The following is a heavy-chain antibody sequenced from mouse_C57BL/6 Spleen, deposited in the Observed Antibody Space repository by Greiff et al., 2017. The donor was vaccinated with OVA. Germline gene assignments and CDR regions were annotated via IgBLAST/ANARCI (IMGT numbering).Heavy chain of an antibody. CDR2: INPSSGCT. D-gene: IGHD2-5*01. CDR1: GYTFTGYW. CDR3: TREDSNYAMDY. Sequence: QVQLQQSGAELAKPGASVKLSCKASGYTFTGYWMHWVKQRPGQGLEWIGDINPSSGCTKYNQKFKDKATLTADKSSSTAYMQMSSLTYEDSAVYCCTREDSNYAMDYWGQGTSVTVSS. V-gene: IGHV1-7*01. J-gene: IGHJ4*01.